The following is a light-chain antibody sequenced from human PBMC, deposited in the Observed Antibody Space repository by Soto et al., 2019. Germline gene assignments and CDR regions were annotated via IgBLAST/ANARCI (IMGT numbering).Light chain of an antibody. CDR2: DAS. Sequence: DIQMTQSPSTLSASVGDRVTITCRASQSISSWLAWYQQKPGKAPKLLIYDASSLESGVPSRFSGSGSGTEFTLTISSLQPDDFATYHCQQYNSYRTLGQGTKVDIK. J-gene: IGKJ1*01. CDR1: QSISSW. V-gene: IGKV1-5*01. CDR3: QQYNSYRT.